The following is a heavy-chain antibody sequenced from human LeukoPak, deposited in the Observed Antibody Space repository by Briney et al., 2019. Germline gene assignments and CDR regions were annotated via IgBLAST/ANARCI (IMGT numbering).Heavy chain of an antibody. CDR3: ASHPRTDDAFDI. Sequence: SETLSLTCTVSGGSISSGDYYWSWIRQPPGKGPEWIGYIYYSGSTYYNPSLKSRVTISVDTSKNQFSLKLSPVTAADTAVYYCASHPRTDDAFDIWGQGTMVTVSS. V-gene: IGHV4-30-4*01. J-gene: IGHJ3*02. CDR1: GGSISSGDYY. CDR2: IYYSGST. D-gene: IGHD3/OR15-3a*01.